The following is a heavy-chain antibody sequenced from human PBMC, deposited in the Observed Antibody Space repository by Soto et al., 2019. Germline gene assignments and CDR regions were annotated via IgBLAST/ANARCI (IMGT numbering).Heavy chain of an antibody. J-gene: IGHJ5*02. D-gene: IGHD1-26*01. CDR3: ATQEVGGTYVYTFDP. CDR2: IYYIGST. CDR1: GGSITSSSYY. Sequence: QLHLRESSPGLVKPSETLSLTCTVSGGSITSSSYYWGWIRQPPGKGLEWIGIIYYIGSTYYNPSLKSRVTISVDTSKNRVSLKLSSVTAADTAVYYCATQEVGGTYVYTFDPWGQGTLVTVSS. V-gene: IGHV4-39*01.